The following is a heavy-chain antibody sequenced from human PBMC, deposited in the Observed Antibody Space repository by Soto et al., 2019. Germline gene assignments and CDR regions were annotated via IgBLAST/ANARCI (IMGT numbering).Heavy chain of an antibody. D-gene: IGHD5-12*01. V-gene: IGHV3-53*01. CDR3: HGYGY. CDR1: GFSVTANY. J-gene: IGHJ4*02. Sequence: EVQVVESGGGLIQPGGSLRLSCEVSGFSVTANYMSWVRQAPGKGLEWVSVIYSGGSTYYIDSVKGRFSISRDISQNTLYLQMNSLRAEDTPVYYCHGYGYWGQGTLVTVSS. CDR2: IYSGGST.